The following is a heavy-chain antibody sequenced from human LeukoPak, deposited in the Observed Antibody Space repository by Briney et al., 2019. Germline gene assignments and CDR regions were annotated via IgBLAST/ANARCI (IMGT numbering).Heavy chain of an antibody. CDR2: IYYSGST. J-gene: IGHJ5*02. CDR3: ARGRNYDILTGYLWFDP. D-gene: IGHD3-9*01. CDR1: GGSISSYY. V-gene: IGHV4-59*01. Sequence: PSETLSLTCTVSGGSISSYYWSWIRQPPGKGLEWIGYIYYSGSTNYNPSLKSRVTISVDTSKNQFSLKLSSVTAADTAEYYRARGRNYDILTGYLWFDPWGQGTLVTVSS.